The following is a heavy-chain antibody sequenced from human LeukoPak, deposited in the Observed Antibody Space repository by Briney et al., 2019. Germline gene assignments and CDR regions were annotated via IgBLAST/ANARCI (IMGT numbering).Heavy chain of an antibody. Sequence: PGGSLRLSCAASGFTFSSYAMSWVRQAPGKGLEWVSVIYSGGSTYYADSVKGRFTISRDNSKKTLYLQMNSLRAEDTAVYYCATASGYSYGPMEHWGQGTLVTVSS. CDR3: ATASGYSYGPMEH. CDR2: IYSGGST. V-gene: IGHV3-23*03. CDR1: GFTFSSYA. D-gene: IGHD5-18*01. J-gene: IGHJ4*02.